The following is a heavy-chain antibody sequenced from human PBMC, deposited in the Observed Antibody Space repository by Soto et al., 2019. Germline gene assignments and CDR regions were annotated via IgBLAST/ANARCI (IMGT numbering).Heavy chain of an antibody. CDR1: GYNFINYG. J-gene: IGHJ4*02. V-gene: IGHV1-18*01. Sequence: QVHLVQSGVEVKKPGASVKVSCKASGYNFINYGITWVRQAPGQGLEWMGWIRVHNGNTNYAQKPQGRVTMTTDTSTSTAYMELRSLRSDDTAVYYCVRDLDGSGSYYTDYCCPGTLVTVSS. CDR3: VRDLDGSGSYYTDY. D-gene: IGHD3-10*01. CDR2: IRVHNGNT.